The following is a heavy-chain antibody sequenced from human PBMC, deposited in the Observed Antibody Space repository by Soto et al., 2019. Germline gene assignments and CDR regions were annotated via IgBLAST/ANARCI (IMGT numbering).Heavy chain of an antibody. J-gene: IGHJ4*02. CDR2: IYPGDSDT. V-gene: IGHV5-51*01. Sequence: GESLKISCKGSGYNFTSYWIGWVRQMPGKGLEWMGIIYPGDSDTRYSPSFQGQVTISADKSISTAFLQWSSLRASDTAMFYCARTYYYDSSDYYPFDFWGQGTLVTSPQ. CDR3: ARTYYYDSSDYYPFDF. CDR1: GYNFTSYW. D-gene: IGHD3-22*01.